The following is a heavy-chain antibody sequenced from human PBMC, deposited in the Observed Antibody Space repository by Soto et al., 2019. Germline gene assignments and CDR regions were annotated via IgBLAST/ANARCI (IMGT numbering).Heavy chain of an antibody. V-gene: IGHV5-51*01. Sequence: PGESLKISCNGSGYSFTSYCIGLVRQMPGKGLEWMGIIYPGDSDTRYSPSFQGQVTISADKSISTAYLQWSSLKASDTAMYYCAIIYSRGSRGAFDIWGQGTMVTVSS. D-gene: IGHD3-10*01. CDR2: IYPGDSDT. CDR1: GYSFTSYC. CDR3: AIIYSRGSRGAFDI. J-gene: IGHJ3*02.